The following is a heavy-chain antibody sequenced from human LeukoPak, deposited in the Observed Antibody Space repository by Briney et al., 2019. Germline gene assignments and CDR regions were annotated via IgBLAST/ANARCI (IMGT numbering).Heavy chain of an antibody. V-gene: IGHV1-2*02. J-gene: IGHJ3*02. D-gene: IGHD3-22*01. CDR1: GYTFTGYY. Sequence: ASVKVSCKASGYTFTGYYMHWVRQAPGQGLEWMGWINLNSGGTNYAQKFQGRVTMTRDTSISTAYMELSSLRSEDMAVYYCARLGDYYDSRGAFDIWGQGTMVTVSS. CDR2: INLNSGGT. CDR3: ARLGDYYDSRGAFDI.